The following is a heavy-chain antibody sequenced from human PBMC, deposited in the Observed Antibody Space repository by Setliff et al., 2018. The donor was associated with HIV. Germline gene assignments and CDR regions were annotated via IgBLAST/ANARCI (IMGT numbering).Heavy chain of an antibody. V-gene: IGHV3-64D*09. CDR3: VREGIAAAGSYSYGFGQIDY. CDR2: ISSNGGST. Sequence: GGSLRLSCSASGFTFSSYAMHWVRQAPGKGLEYVSAISSNGGSTYYADSVKGRFTISRDNSKNTLYLQMSSLRAEDTAVYYCVREGIAAAGSYSYGFGQIDYWGQGTLVTVSS. J-gene: IGHJ4*02. D-gene: IGHD6-13*01. CDR1: GFTFSSYA.